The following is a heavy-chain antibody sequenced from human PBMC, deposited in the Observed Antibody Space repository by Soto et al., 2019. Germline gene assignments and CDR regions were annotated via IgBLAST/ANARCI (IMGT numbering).Heavy chain of an antibody. CDR3: ARPASGGSRDAFDV. D-gene: IGHD2-15*01. Sequence: GETLNISCKASGYKFTTFWLNWVRPTPRKGLEWLGSIDPTDSSTNYSPSFEGHVTISVDRSISTAYLQCNSLQASDTAIYYCARPASGGSRDAFDVWGQGTTVTVSS. CDR1: GYKFTTFW. CDR2: IDPTDSST. J-gene: IGHJ3*01. V-gene: IGHV5-10-1*01.